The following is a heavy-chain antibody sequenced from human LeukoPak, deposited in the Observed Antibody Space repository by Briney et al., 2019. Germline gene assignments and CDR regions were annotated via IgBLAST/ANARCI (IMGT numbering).Heavy chain of an antibody. CDR2: IRKDGSEK. J-gene: IGHJ3*02. Sequence: PGRSLRLSCAASGFXFGSFAIHWVRQAPGKGLEWVANIRKDGSEKNYVDSVKGRFTISRDNAKNSLYLQMNSLRADDTALYYCARHWEGVESDAFDIWGQGTMVTVSS. CDR3: ARHWEGVESDAFDI. D-gene: IGHD1-26*01. CDR1: GFXFGSFA. V-gene: IGHV3-7*04.